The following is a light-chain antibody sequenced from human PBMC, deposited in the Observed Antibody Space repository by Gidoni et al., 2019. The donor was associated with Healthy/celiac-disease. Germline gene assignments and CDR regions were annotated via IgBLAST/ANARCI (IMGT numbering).Light chain of an antibody. CDR2: GNS. J-gene: IGLJ1*01. V-gene: IGLV1-40*01. CDR1: SSNIGAGYD. Sequence: QSVLTQPPSVSGAPGQRVTISCTGSSSNIGAGYDVHWYQPLPGTAPKLLIYGNSNRPSGVPDRFSGSKSGTSASLAITGLQAEDEADYYCQSYDSSLSGHVFGTGTKVTVL. CDR3: QSYDSSLSGHV.